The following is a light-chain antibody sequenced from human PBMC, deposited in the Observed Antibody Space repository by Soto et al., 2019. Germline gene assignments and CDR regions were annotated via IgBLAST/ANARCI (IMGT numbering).Light chain of an antibody. CDR2: EVS. Sequence: QSALTQPPSASGSPGQSVTISCTGTSSDVGGYNYVSWYQQHPGKAPKRMIYEVSKRPSGVPDRFSGSKSGNTASLTVSGRQAKDEADYYCSSYAGSNNLVFGGGTKLTVL. CDR1: SSDVGGYNY. J-gene: IGLJ2*01. CDR3: SSYAGSNNLV. V-gene: IGLV2-8*01.